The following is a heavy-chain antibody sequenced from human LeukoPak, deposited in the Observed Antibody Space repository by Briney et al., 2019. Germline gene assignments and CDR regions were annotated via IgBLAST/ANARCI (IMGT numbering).Heavy chain of an antibody. CDR1: GFTFSSYA. D-gene: IGHD3-9*01. V-gene: IGHV3-30*14. CDR2: ISYDGSNK. J-gene: IGHJ3*02. CDR3: ARGLRYFDWLFRDAFDI. Sequence: GRSLRLSCAASGFTFSSYAMHWVRQAPGKGLEWVAVISYDGSNKYYADSVKGRFTISRDNSKNTLYLQMNSLRAEDTAVYYCARGLRYFDWLFRDAFDIWGQGTMVTVSS.